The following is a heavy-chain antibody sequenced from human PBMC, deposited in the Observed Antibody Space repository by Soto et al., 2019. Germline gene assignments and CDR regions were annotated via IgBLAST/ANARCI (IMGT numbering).Heavy chain of an antibody. J-gene: IGHJ4*02. CDR3: AREAMTGLDGYFEY. CDR1: GDSITSAGFS. Sequence: LQLQESASGLVKPSQTLSLTCAASGDSITSAGFSWTWIRQPPGKGLEWIGYIYHSGSTYYNPSHRSRVTMSVDMSQNQYSLKLTSVTAADTAMYYCAREAMTGLDGYFEYCGQGTLVTVSS. V-gene: IGHV4-30-2*01. CDR2: IYHSGST.